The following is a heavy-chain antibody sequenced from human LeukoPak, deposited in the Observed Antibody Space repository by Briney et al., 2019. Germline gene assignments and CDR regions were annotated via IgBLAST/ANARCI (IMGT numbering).Heavy chain of an antibody. J-gene: IGHJ4*02. CDR2: INHSGST. V-gene: IGHV4-34*01. Sequence: SETLSLTCAVYGGSFSGYYWSWIRQPPGKGLEWIGEINHSGSTNYNPSLKSRVTISVDTSKNQFSLKLSSVTAADTAVYYCASLYDSSGYFDYWGQGTLVTVSS. D-gene: IGHD3-22*01. CDR3: ASLYDSSGYFDY. CDR1: GGSFSGYY.